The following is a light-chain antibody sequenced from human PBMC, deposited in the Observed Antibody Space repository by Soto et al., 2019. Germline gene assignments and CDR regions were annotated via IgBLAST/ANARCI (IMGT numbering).Light chain of an antibody. CDR2: EVS. Sequence: QSALTQPASVSGSPGQSITISCTGTSSDVGGYNYVSWYQQHPGKAPKLMIYEVSNRPSGVSNRFFGSKSGNTASLTISGLQTEDQADYYCSSFTSINTWVFGGGTNLT. CDR3: SSFTSINTWV. V-gene: IGLV2-14*01. CDR1: SSDVGGYNY. J-gene: IGLJ3*02.